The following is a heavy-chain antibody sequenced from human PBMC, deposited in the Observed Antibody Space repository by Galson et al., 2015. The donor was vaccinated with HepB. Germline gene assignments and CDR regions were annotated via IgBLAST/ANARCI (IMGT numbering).Heavy chain of an antibody. CDR2: IKSETEGGTT. CDR3: KSVAGPFDI. V-gene: IGHV3-15*01. D-gene: IGHD3-10*01. J-gene: IGHJ3*02. Sequence: WVRQAPGKELEWVGRIKSETEGGTTDYSAPVKGRFTISRDDSENTLYLEMNSLKSDDTAVYYCKSVAGPFDIWGQGTVVTVSS.